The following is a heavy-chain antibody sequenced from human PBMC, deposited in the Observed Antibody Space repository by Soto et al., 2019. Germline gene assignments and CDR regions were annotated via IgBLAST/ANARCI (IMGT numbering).Heavy chain of an antibody. J-gene: IGHJ6*03. CDR1: GYTFTSYG. CDR2: ISAYNGNT. V-gene: IGHV1-18*01. Sequence: GASVKVSCKASGYTFTSYGISWVRQAPGQGLEWMGWISAYNGNTNYAQKLQGRVTMTTDTSTSTAYMELRSLRSDDTAVYYCARHGIAAAGTYYYYYYMDVWGKGTTVTVSS. CDR3: ARHGIAAAGTYYYYYYMDV. D-gene: IGHD6-13*01.